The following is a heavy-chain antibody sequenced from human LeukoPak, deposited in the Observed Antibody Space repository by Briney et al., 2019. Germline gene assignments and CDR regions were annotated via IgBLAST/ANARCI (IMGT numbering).Heavy chain of an antibody. Sequence: GGSLRLSCAASGFTFSSYSMNWVRQAPGKGLEWVSSISSSSSYIYYADSVKGRFTISRDNAKNSLYLQMNSLRAEDTAVYYCARVHDSSGYSVSQDYYYYYMDVWGKGTTVTVSS. CDR2: ISSSSSYI. V-gene: IGHV3-21*01. CDR1: GFTFSSYS. D-gene: IGHD3-22*01. J-gene: IGHJ6*03. CDR3: ARVHDSSGYSVSQDYYYYYMDV.